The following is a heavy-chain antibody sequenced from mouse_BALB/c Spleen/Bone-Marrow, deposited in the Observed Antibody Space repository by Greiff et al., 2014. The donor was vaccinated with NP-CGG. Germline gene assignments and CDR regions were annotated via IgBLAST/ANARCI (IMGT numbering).Heavy chain of an antibody. CDR2: INPNNGNT. V-gene: IGHV1-26*01. CDR1: GYTFTDYY. Sequence: VQLQQSGPDLVKPGASVKMSCKASGYTFTDYYMRWVKQSHGKRLEWIGDINPNNGNTFYNQKFKGKASLTVDKSSNTAFMQLNSLTSEDSAVYYCARSRAKDVWGQGTSVTVSS. CDR3: ARSRAKDV. J-gene: IGHJ4*01.